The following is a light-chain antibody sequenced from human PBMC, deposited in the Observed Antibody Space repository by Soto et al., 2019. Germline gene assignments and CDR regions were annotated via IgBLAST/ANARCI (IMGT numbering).Light chain of an antibody. V-gene: IGLV1-47*02. J-gene: IGLJ3*02. CDR1: NSNIGSNF. CDR2: SYN. Sequence: QPVLTPPPTASGTPVPRVTISCSGTNSNIGSNFVYWYQHLPGTTPKLLVFSYNQRPSGVPDRFPGSNSGSSASLAISGLWSEAEADYYCATWDDSLSGWVFGGRTKLTLL. CDR3: ATWDDSLSGWV.